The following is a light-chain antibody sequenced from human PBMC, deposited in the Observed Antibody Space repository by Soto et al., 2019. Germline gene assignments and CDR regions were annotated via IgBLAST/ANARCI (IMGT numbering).Light chain of an antibody. V-gene: IGKV1-5*03. J-gene: IGKJ2*01. Sequence: DIQMTQSPSTLSASVGDRVTITCRASQSITTWLAWYQQKPGKAPKLLIYKASTLESGVPSRFSGSGSGTDFTLTISSLQPDDLGTYYCQRYDAYPYTFGQGTKLEIK. CDR3: QRYDAYPYT. CDR2: KAS. CDR1: QSITTW.